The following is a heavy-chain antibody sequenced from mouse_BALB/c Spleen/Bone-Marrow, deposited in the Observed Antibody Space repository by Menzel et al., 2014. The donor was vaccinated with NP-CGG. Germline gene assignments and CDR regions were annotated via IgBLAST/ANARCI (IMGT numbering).Heavy chain of an antibody. CDR3: ARAVHFDY. V-gene: IGHV1-22*01. CDR1: GYTFTDYT. CDR2: INPNNGGS. Sequence: EVQLQESGPELVKPGASVKISCKTSGYTFTDYTMHWVRQSHGKRLEWIGSINPNNGGSSCNQKFKAKATLTIDKSSSTPYMELRSLTSEDSAVYYCARAVHFDYWGQGTTLTVSS. J-gene: IGHJ2*01.